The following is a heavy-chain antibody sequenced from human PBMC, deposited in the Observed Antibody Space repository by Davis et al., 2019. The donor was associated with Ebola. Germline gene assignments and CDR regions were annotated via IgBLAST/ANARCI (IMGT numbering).Heavy chain of an antibody. V-gene: IGHV4-39*07. J-gene: IGHJ6*02. CDR1: GGSISSSSYY. CDR3: ATPGRYCTNGVCYYYYYGMDV. CDR2: INHSGST. Sequence: MPSETLSLTCTVSGGSISSSSYYWSWIRQPPGKGLEWIGEINHSGSTNYNPSLKSRVTISVDTSKNQFSLKLSSVTAADTAVYYCATPGRYCTNGVCYYYYYGMDVWGQGTTVTVSS. D-gene: IGHD2-8*01.